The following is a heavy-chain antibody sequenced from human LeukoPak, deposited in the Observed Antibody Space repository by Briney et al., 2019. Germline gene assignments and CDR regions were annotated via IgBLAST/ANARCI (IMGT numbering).Heavy chain of an antibody. D-gene: IGHD3-9*01. V-gene: IGHV1-2*02. Sequence: ASVKVSCKASGYTFTDYHIHWVRQAPGQGLEWMGWINPHSGGTNYGQNLQGRVSLTRDTSISTAYMELSGLRSDDTAVYYCAGGYYDILTGNWGQGTLVTVSS. CDR3: AGGYYDILTGN. CDR2: INPHSGGT. J-gene: IGHJ4*02. CDR1: GYTFTDYH.